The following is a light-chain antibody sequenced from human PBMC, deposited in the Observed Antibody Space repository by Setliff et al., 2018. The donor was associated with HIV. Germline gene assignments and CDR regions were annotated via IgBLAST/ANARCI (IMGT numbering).Light chain of an antibody. CDR1: STNIGASYG. J-gene: IGLJ1*01. V-gene: IGLV1-40*01. Sequence: QSVLTQPPSVSGAPGQRVTISCTGSSTNIGASYGVHWYQQFPGTAPKLLIYDNTNRPSGVPDRFSASKSGTSASLAITGLQAEDEADYYCQSYDIRLSSYVFGAGTKVTVL. CDR2: DNT. CDR3: QSYDIRLSSYV.